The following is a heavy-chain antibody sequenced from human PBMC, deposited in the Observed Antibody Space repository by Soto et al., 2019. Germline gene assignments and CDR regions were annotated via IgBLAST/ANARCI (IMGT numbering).Heavy chain of an antibody. CDR2: IYSGGST. D-gene: IGHD2-21*02. J-gene: IGHJ6*02. V-gene: IGHV3-53*01. CDR3: ARDWAGPPSDHVVVTATQGPLGYYGMDV. Sequence: EVQLVESGGGLIQPGGSLRLSCAASGFTVSSNYMSWVRQAPGKGLEWGSVIYSGGSTYYADSVKGRFTISRDNSKNTLYLQMNSLRAEDTAVYYCARDWAGPPSDHVVVTATQGPLGYYGMDVWGQGTTVTVSS. CDR1: GFTVSSNY.